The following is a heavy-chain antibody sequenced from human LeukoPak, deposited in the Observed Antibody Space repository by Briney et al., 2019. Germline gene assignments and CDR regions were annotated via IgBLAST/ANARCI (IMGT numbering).Heavy chain of an antibody. V-gene: IGHV4-59*01. J-gene: IGHJ4*02. CDR2: IYYSGST. CDR3: ARGRTKARNYGDSLIIDY. Sequence: SETLSLTCTVSGGSISSYYWSWTRQPPGKGLEWIGYIYYSGSTNYNPSLKSRVTISVDTSKNQFSLKLSSVTAADTAVYYCARGRTKARNYGDSLIIDYWGQGTLVTVSS. CDR1: GGSISSYY. D-gene: IGHD4-17*01.